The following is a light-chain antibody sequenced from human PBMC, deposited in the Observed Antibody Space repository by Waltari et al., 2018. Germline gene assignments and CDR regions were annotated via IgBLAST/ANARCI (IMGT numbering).Light chain of an antibody. CDR1: SGHSSNV. Sequence: QLVLTQSPSASASLGASVKLTCTLSSGHSSNVVAWHQQQPEKGPRYLMKVTSDGSHNKGADIPDRFSGSSSGAERYLTISSLQSEDEADYYCQTGGHGTWVFGGGTKLTVL. J-gene: IGLJ3*02. CDR2: VTSDGSH. CDR3: QTGGHGTWV. V-gene: IGLV4-69*01.